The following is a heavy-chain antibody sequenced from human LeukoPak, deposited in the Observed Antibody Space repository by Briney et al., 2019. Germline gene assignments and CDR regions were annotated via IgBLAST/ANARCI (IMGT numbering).Heavy chain of an antibody. CDR3: ARTYYDFWSGYHPYYFDY. V-gene: IGHV4-31*03. CDR1: GGSISSGGYS. J-gene: IGHJ4*02. D-gene: IGHD3-3*01. Sequence: SETLSLTCTVSGGSISSGGYSWSWIRQHPGKGLEWIGYIYYSGSTYYNPSLKSRVTISVDTSKNQFSLKLSSVTAADTAVYYCARTYYDFWSGYHPYYFDYWGQGTLVTVSS. CDR2: IYYSGST.